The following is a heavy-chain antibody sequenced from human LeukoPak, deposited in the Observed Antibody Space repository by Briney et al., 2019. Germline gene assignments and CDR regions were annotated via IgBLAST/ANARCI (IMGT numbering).Heavy chain of an antibody. CDR2: ISSNGGST. CDR3: ARALFGDQAKMGAFDI. J-gene: IGHJ3*02. Sequence: GGSLRLSCAASGFTFCSYAMHWVRQAPGKGLEYVSAISSNGGSTYYANSVKGRFTISRDNSKNTLYLQMGSLRAEDMAVYYCARALFGDQAKMGAFDIWGQGTMVTVSS. D-gene: IGHD4-17*01. V-gene: IGHV3-64*01. CDR1: GFTFCSYA.